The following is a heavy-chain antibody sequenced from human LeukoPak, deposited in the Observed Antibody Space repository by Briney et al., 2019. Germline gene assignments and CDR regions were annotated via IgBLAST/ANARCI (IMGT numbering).Heavy chain of an antibody. Sequence: GASVKVSCKASGYTLTGSYVHWVRQAPGQGLEWMGRINPNSGGTNYAQKFQGSVTMTRDTSISTAYMELSRLSSDDTAVYYCARERAVQGYCSGGSCYINDYWGQETLVTVSS. CDR1: GYTLTGSY. V-gene: IGHV1-2*06. CDR2: INPNSGGT. CDR3: ARERAVQGYCSGGSCYINDY. J-gene: IGHJ4*02. D-gene: IGHD2-15*01.